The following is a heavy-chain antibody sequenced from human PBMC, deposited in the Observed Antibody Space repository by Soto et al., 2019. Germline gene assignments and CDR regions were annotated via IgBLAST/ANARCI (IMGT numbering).Heavy chain of an antibody. J-gene: IGHJ4*02. CDR1: GFTFSDSA. D-gene: IGHD5-18*01. CDR2: IRNKGNNYAT. Sequence: GGSLRLSCAASGFTFSDSAMHWVRPASGKGLEWVGRIRNKGNNYATAYTASVKGRFTISRDDSKNTVYLQMNSLKIDDTAVYYCTSRRDWTAVDPLDYWGLGTLVTVSS. CDR3: TSRRDWTAVDPLDY. V-gene: IGHV3-73*01.